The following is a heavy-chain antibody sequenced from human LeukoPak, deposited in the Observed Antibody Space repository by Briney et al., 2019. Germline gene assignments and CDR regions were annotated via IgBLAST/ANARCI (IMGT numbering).Heavy chain of an antibody. D-gene: IGHD3-3*01. CDR1: GGSISSGGYY. V-gene: IGHV4-61*02. J-gene: IGHJ3*02. CDR3: ARGNMLNDFFDI. CDR2: IYRPGST. Sequence: PSQTLSLTCTVSGGSISSGGYYWTWIRQPAGKGLEWIGRIYRPGSTNYKPSLKSRVSMSVDTSKNQFSLKLSSVTAADTAVYYCARGNMLNDFFDIWGQGTLVTVSS.